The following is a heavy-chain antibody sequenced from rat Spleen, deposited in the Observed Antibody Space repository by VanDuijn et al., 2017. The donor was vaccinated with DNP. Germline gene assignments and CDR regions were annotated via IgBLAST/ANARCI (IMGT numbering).Heavy chain of an antibody. J-gene: IGHJ2*01. CDR2: ITGSGGNT. D-gene: IGHD1-11*01. CDR1: GFAFSTFP. CDR3: TTDFGRGY. V-gene: IGHV5-46*01. Sequence: EVQLVESGGGLVQPGRSMKLSWAASGFAFSTFPMAWIRQVPGKGLEWVASITGSGGNTYHPDSVKGRFTISRDNAKSILYLQMESLRSEDTATFYCTTDFGRGYWGQGVMVTVSS.